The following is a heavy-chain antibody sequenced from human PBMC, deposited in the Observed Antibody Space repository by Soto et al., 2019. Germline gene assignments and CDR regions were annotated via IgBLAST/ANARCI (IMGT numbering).Heavy chain of an antibody. J-gene: IGHJ5*02. V-gene: IGHV1-2*04. CDR1: GYTFTGYY. CDR3: ARDQKYQLLWDVVWIDP. CDR2: INPNSGGT. D-gene: IGHD2-2*01. Sequence: ASVKVSCKASGYTFTGYYMHWVRQAPGQGLEWMGWINPNSGGTNYAQKFQGWVTMTRDTSISTAYMELSRLRSDDTAVYYCARDQKYQLLWDVVWIDPWGQGTLVTVSS.